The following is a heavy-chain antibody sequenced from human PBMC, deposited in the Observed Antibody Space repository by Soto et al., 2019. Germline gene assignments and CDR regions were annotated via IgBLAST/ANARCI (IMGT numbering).Heavy chain of an antibody. CDR3: ARGRSFSYDSTPPPMFDP. Sequence: LRLSCAGSGFTFSTFDIHWVRQAPGKGLEWVSGIGTLSDTFYAASVQGRFTISRQNAKNSVYLQMNSLRAGDTAFYYCARGRSFSYDSTPPPMFDPWGQGTLVTVSS. J-gene: IGHJ5*02. CDR2: IGTLSDT. CDR1: GFTFSTFD. V-gene: IGHV3-13*01. D-gene: IGHD3-10*01.